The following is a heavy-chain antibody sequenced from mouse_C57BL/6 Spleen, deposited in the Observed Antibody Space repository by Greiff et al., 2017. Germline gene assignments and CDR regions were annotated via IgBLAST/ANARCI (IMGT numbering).Heavy chain of an antibody. CDR1: GYTFTDYN. D-gene: IGHD2-2*01. Sequence: VQLQQSGPELVKPGASVKIPCKASGYTFTDYNMDWVKQSHGQSLEWIGDINPNNGGTIYNQKFKGKATLTVDKSSSTAYMELRSLTSEDTAVYYCARRGGGLPPYYFDDWGKGTTLTVSS. J-gene: IGHJ2*01. V-gene: IGHV1-18*01. CDR3: ARRGGGLPPYYFDD. CDR2: INPNNGGT.